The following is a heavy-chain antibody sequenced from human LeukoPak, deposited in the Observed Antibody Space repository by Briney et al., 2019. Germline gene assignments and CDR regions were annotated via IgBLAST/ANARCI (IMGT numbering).Heavy chain of an antibody. J-gene: IGHJ4*02. CDR1: GFTFSDYS. CDR2: ISVAAGST. CDR3: AKVVVVPAATTKAYYFDF. Sequence: PGGSLRLSCAASGFTFSDYSMNWVRQAPGKGLEWVSGISVAAGSTYYADSVKGRFTIFRDNSKNTLYLQMNSLRAEDTAVYYCAKVVVVPAATTKAYYFDFWGQGTLVTVSS. D-gene: IGHD2-2*01. V-gene: IGHV3-23*01.